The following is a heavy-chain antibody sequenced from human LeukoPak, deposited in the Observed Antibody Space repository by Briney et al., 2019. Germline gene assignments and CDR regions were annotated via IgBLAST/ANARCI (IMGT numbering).Heavy chain of an antibody. CDR2: IYSGGST. J-gene: IGHJ6*03. CDR3: AKGGGITIFGVVTTYYYMDV. D-gene: IGHD3-3*01. Sequence: GGSLRLSCAASGFTVSSNYMSWVRQAPGKGLEWVSVIYSGGSTYYADSVKGRFTISRDNSKNTLYLQMNSLRAEDTAVYYCAKGGGITIFGVVTTYYYMDVWGKGTTVTVSS. CDR1: GFTVSSNY. V-gene: IGHV3-53*01.